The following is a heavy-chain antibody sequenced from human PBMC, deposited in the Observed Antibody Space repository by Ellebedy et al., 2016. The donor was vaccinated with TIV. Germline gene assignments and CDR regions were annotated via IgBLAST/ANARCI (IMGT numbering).Heavy chain of an antibody. V-gene: IGHV3-30*18. D-gene: IGHD3-10*01. CDR1: EFTFSTYA. CDR2: ISYDGSNR. CDR3: AKDLGFYGSGSHY. J-gene: IGHJ4*02. Sequence: PGGSLRLSCAASEFTFSTYAMHWVRQAPGKGLEWVAFISYDGSNRYYADSVKGRFTISRDNSKNTLYLQMNSLKAEDTAGYYCAKDLGFYGSGSHYWGQGTLVTVSS.